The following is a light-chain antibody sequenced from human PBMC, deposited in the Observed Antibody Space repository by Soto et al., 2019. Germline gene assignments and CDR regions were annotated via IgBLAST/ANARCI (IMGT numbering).Light chain of an antibody. CDR2: DGS. CDR3: QQYDNLIT. Sequence: DIQITQSPSSLSASLEDIVIITCRASQSISNYLNWYQQKPGKAPKLLIYDGSNLETGVPSRFSASGSGTDFTFTISSLQTEDIATYYCQQYDNLITFGQGTRLEIK. J-gene: IGKJ5*01. V-gene: IGKV1-33*01. CDR1: QSISNY.